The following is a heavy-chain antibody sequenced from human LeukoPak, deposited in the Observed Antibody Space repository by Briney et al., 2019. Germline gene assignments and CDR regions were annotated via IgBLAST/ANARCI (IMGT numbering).Heavy chain of an antibody. V-gene: IGHV1-18*01. CDR2: ISAYNGKT. D-gene: IGHD5-18*01. Sequence: ASAKVSCKASGYTFTNYGISWVRQAPGQGLEWMGWISAYNGKTSYAQKLQGRDTMATDTSTSTAYMELRSLRSDDTAVYYCARGYITMGYYDYWGQGALVTVSS. J-gene: IGHJ4*02. CDR3: ARGYITMGYYDY. CDR1: GYTFTNYG.